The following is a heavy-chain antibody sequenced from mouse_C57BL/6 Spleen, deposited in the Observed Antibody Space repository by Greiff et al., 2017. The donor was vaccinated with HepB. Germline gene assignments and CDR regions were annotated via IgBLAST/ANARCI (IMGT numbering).Heavy chain of an antibody. V-gene: IGHV14-4*01. Sequence: DVQLVESGAELVRPGASVKLSCTASGFNIKDDYMHWVKQRPEQGLEWIGWIDPENGDTEYASKFQGKATITADTSSNTAYLQLSSLPSEDTAVYYCTPSYFDYWGQSTTLTVSS. J-gene: IGHJ2*01. CDR2: IDPENGDT. CDR3: TPSYFDY. CDR1: GFNIKDDY.